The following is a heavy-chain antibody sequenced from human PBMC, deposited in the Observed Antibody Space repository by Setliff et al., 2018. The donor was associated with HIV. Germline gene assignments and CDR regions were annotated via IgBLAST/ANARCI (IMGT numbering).Heavy chain of an antibody. CDR1: GYTFTNYD. CDR3: ARCSYVWGSYRMQP. CDR2: MNPNSGNT. Sequence: ASVKVSCKASGYTFTNYDINWVRQATGQGLEWMGWMNPNSGNTGYAQKFQGRVTMTRNTSISTAYMELSSLRSEDTVVYYCARCSYVWGSYRMQPWGQGTLVTVSS. V-gene: IGHV1-8*02. D-gene: IGHD3-16*02. J-gene: IGHJ5*02.